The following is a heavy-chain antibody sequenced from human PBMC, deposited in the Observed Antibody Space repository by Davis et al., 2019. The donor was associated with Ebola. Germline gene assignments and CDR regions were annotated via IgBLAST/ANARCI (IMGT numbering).Heavy chain of an antibody. J-gene: IGHJ5*02. Sequence: PSETLSLTCGVSGYSISSGYYWGWIRQSPGKALEWIGSVNHLGTTYYNPSLKSRVTISVDTSINQFSLRLSSVTAADTAMYYCASDRYNINWYDWFDHWGQGTLVTVSS. CDR1: GYSISSGYY. V-gene: IGHV4-38-2*01. CDR3: ASDRYNINWYDWFDH. D-gene: IGHD1-1*01. CDR2: VNHLGTT.